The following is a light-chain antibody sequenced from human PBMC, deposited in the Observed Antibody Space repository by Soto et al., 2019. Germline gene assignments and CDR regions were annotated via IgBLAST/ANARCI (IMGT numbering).Light chain of an antibody. CDR2: YDI. CDR1: NIGSKS. V-gene: IGLV3-21*04. Sequence: SYELTQPPSVSVAPGKTARITCGGNNIGSKSVHWYQQKPGQAPVLVIYYDIDRPSGIPERFSGSNSGNTATLTISRVEAGDEADYYCQVWDSSSDRDVVFGGGTKLTVL. J-gene: IGLJ2*01. CDR3: QVWDSSSDRDVV.